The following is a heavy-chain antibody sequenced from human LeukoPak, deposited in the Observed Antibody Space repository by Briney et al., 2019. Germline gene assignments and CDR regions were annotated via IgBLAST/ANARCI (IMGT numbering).Heavy chain of an antibody. Sequence: TGGSLRLSCAASGFTFSSYAMHWVRQAPGKGLEWVAVISYDGSNKYYADSVKGRFTISRDNSKNTLYLQMNSLRAEDTGLYYCATYGSGSGTFFDSWGQGTLVTVSS. CDR3: ATYGSGSGTFFDS. V-gene: IGHV3-30-3*01. CDR1: GFTFSSYA. J-gene: IGHJ4*01. CDR2: ISYDGSNK. D-gene: IGHD3-10*01.